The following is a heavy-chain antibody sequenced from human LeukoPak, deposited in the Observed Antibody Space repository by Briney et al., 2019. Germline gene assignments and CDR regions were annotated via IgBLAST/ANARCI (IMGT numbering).Heavy chain of an antibody. CDR3: ARESNYYDSSGYYPFYFDY. V-gene: IGHV3-30*04. Sequence: GRSLPVSRAASGFTFSTYAMHWVRQAPGKGLEWVAVISYDGRNKYYADSVKGRFTMSNDSSKNTLYLQMNSLRAEDTAVYYCARESNYYDSSGYYPFYFDYWGQRTLV. CDR2: ISYDGRNK. J-gene: IGHJ4*02. CDR1: GFTFSTYA. D-gene: IGHD3-22*01.